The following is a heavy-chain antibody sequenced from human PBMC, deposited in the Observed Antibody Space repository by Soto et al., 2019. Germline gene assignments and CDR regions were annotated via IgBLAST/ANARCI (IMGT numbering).Heavy chain of an antibody. V-gene: IGHV3-23*01. CDR1: GFTFSSYA. D-gene: IGHD6-13*01. J-gene: IGHJ4*02. Sequence: EVQLLESGGGLVQPGGSLRLSCAASGFTFSSYAMSWVRQAPGKGLEWVSAISGSGGSTYYADSVKGRFTISRDNSKNTLYLQMNSLRAEDTAVYYCAKTYSSGWYGALYYFDYWGQGTLVTVSS. CDR3: AKTYSSGWYGALYYFDY. CDR2: ISGSGGST.